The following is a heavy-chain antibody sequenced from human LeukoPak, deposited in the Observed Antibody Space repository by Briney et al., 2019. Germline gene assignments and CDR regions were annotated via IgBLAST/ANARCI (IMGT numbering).Heavy chain of an antibody. J-gene: IGHJ5*02. Sequence: SETLSLTCTVSGGSLSRGSYYWSWIRQPPGKGLEWLGYIYYSGSTNYNPSLKSRVTISVDTSKNQFSLKLSSVTAADTAVYYCARDPRSSGYCSGGSCSDWFDPWGQGTLVTVSS. CDR2: IYYSGST. D-gene: IGHD2-15*01. CDR3: ARDPRSSGYCSGGSCSDWFDP. V-gene: IGHV4-61*01. CDR1: GGSLSRGSYY.